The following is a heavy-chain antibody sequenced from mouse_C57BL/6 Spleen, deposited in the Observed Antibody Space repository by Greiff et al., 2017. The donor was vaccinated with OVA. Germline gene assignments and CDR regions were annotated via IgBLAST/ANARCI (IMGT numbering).Heavy chain of an antibody. CDR1: GYSITSGYY. D-gene: IGHD1-1*01. CDR2: ISYDGSN. CDR3: ARGVSGSSRYWYFDV. Sequence: EVKLQESGPGLVKPSQSLSLTCSVTGYSITSGYYWNWIRQFPGNKLEWMGYISYDGSNNYNPSLKNRISITRDTSKNQFFLKLNSVTTEDTATYYCARGVSGSSRYWYFDVWGTGTTVTVSS. J-gene: IGHJ1*03. V-gene: IGHV3-6*01.